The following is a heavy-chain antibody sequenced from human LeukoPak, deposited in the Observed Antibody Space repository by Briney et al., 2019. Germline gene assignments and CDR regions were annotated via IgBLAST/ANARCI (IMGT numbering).Heavy chain of an antibody. J-gene: IGHJ4*02. D-gene: IGHD1-1*01. V-gene: IGHV3-23*01. Sequence: PGGSLRLSCAASGFTFSSYGMSWVRQAPGKGLEWVSAISGSGGSTYYADSVKGRFTISRDNSKNTLYLQMNSLRAEDTAVYYCAKGMRTTGTGGPLAYWGQGTLVTVSS. CDR2: ISGSGGST. CDR1: GFTFSSYG. CDR3: AKGMRTTGTGGPLAY.